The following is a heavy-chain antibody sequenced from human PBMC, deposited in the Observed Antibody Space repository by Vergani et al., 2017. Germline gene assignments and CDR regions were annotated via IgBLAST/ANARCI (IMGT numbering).Heavy chain of an antibody. Sequence: EVQLLESGGGLVQPGGSLRLSCAASGFTFSSYAMSWVRQAPGKGLEWVSAISGSGGSTYYADSVKGRFTISRDNSKNTLYLQMNSLRAEDTAVYYCAKGGCSSTSCYYYYYYYMDVWGKGTTVTVSS. V-gene: IGHV3-23*01. CDR3: AKGGCSSTSCYYYYYYYMDV. J-gene: IGHJ6*03. CDR1: GFTFSSYA. D-gene: IGHD2-2*01. CDR2: ISGSGGST.